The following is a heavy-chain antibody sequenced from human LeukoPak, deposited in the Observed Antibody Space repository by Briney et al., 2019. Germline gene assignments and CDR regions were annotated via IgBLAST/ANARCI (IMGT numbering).Heavy chain of an antibody. V-gene: IGHV1-2*02. CDR2: INPNSGGT. J-gene: IGHJ4*01. CDR3: ARAAAGSASAPTYNIIFD. CDR1: GYTFTGYY. D-gene: IGHD6-13*01. Sequence: ASVTVSCKASGYTFTGYYMHWVRQAPGQGLEWMGWINPNSGGTNYAQKFQGRVTMTRDTSISTAYMELSRLRSDDTAVYYGARAAAGSASAPTYNIIFD.